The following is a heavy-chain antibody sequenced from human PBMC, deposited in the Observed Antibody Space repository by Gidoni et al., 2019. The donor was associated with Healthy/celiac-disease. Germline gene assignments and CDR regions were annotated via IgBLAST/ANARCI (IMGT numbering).Heavy chain of an antibody. V-gene: IGHV3-13*01. J-gene: IGHJ4*02. CDR2: IGTASDT. D-gene: IGHD2-15*01. CDR1: GFTFSSYD. CDR3: ASHNCSGGSCYSGYYFDY. Sequence: EVQLVESGGGLVQPGGSLRLSCAASGFTFSSYDMHWVRQATGKGLEWVSAIGTASDTYYPGSVKGLFTISRENAKNSLYLQMNSLRAGDTAVYYCASHNCSGGSCYSGYYFDYWGQGTLVTVSS.